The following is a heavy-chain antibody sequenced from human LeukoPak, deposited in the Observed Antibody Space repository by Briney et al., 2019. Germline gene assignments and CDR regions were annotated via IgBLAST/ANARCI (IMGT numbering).Heavy chain of an antibody. CDR1: GGSISSSSYY. CDR2: IYYSGST. J-gene: IGHJ5*01. D-gene: IGHD6-13*01. CDR3: ARHEGAVGSSSWFNWFDS. V-gene: IGHV4-39*07. Sequence: SETLSITCTVSGGSISSSSYYWGWIRQPPGKGLEWIGSIYYSGSTYYNPSLKSRVTISVDTSKNQFSLKLSSVTAADTAVYYCARHEGAVGSSSWFNWFDSWGQGTLVTVSS.